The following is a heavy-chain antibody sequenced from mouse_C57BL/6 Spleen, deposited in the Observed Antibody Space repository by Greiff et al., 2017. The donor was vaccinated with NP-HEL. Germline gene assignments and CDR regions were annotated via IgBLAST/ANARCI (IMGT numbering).Heavy chain of an antibody. Sequence: EVQLVESEGGLVQPGSSMKLSCTASGFTFSDYYMAWVRQVPEKGLEWVANINYDGSSTYYLDSLKSRFIISRDNAKNILYLQMSSLKSEDTATYYCARVDYDYDVGYAMDYWGQGTSVTVSS. CDR3: ARVDYDYDVGYAMDY. CDR1: GFTFSDYY. CDR2: INYDGSST. J-gene: IGHJ4*01. V-gene: IGHV5-16*01. D-gene: IGHD2-4*01.